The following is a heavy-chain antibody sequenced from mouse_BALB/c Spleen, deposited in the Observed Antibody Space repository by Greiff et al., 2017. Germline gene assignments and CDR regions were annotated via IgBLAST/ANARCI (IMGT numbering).Heavy chain of an antibody. V-gene: IGHV5-6-4*01. CDR1: GFTFSSYT. J-gene: IGHJ2*01. CDR2: ISSGGSYT. D-gene: IGHD1-1*01. Sequence: EVQLVESGGGLVKPGGSLKLSCAASGFTFSSYTMSWVRQTPEKRLEWVATISSGGSYTYYPDSVKGRFTISRDNAKNTLYLQMSSLKSEDTAMYYCTREGGAVGRDYFDYWGQGTTLTVSS. CDR3: TREGGAVGRDYFDY.